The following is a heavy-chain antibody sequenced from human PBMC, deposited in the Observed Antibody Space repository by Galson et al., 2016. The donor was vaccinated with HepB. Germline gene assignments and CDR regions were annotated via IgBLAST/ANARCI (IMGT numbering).Heavy chain of an antibody. J-gene: IGHJ4*02. CDR1: GFTVSSNY. CDR3: TRDTYISGTSRHDY. D-gene: IGHD3-9*01. CDR2: IYSGGST. V-gene: IGHV3-53*01. Sequence: SLRLSCAASGFTVSSNYMSWVRQTPGKGLEWVSVIYSGGSTYYADPVKGRFTISRDKSKNTLYLQMSSLRAEDTAVYYCTRDTYISGTSRHDYWGQGTLVTVSS.